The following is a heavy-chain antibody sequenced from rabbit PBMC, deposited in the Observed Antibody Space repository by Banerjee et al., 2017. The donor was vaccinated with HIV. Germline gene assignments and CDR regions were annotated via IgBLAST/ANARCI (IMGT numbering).Heavy chain of an antibody. V-gene: IGHV1S40*01. J-gene: IGHJ2*01. Sequence: QSLEESGGDLVKPGASLTLTCTASGFSFNSYWMSWVRQAPGKGLEWIACIYAGSSGNTYYASWAKGRFTISKTSSTTVTLQMTSLTAADTATYFCVRNGGFGGQGTLVTVS. D-gene: IGHD3-1*01. CDR3: VRNGGF. CDR2: IYAGSSGNT. CDR1: GFSFNSYW.